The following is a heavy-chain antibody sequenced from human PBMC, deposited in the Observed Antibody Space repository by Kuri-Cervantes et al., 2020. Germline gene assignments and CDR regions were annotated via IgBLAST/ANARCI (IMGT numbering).Heavy chain of an antibody. CDR1: GGSISSYY. CDR3: ARAGDFGLKLDY. V-gene: IGHV4-4*07. J-gene: IGHJ4*02. CDR2: IYTSGST. D-gene: IGHD3-16*01. Sequence: ESLKISCTASGGSISSYYWSWIRQPAGKGLEWIGRIYTSGSTNYNPSLKSRVTMSVDTSKNQFSLKLSSVTAADTAVYYCARAGDFGLKLDYWGQGTLVTVSS.